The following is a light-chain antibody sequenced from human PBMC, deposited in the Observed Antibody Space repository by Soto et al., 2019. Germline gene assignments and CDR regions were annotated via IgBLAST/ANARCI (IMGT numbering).Light chain of an antibody. CDR2: EVS. V-gene: IGLV2-14*01. Sequence: QSALTQPASVSGSPGQSITISCTGSSTDIGFYDFVSWYQQQPGKAPRLVIYEVSGRPSGISVRFSGSKSGNTASLTISGLLAIDVGDYYTSSYTKTTTAYVFGTGTKLTVL. CDR1: STDIGFYDF. CDR3: SSYTKTTTAYV. J-gene: IGLJ1*01.